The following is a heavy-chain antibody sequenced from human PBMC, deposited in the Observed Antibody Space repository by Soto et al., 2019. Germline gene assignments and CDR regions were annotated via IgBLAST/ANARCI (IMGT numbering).Heavy chain of an antibody. CDR3: AKVRSRYSSNAVDV. V-gene: IGHV3-23*01. CDR2: ISGADGST. CDR1: GFTFSSYA. Sequence: EVQLLESGGGLVQPGGSLRLSCAASGFTFSSYALSWVRQAPGKGLEWVSTISGADGSTYYADSVKGRFTISRDNSKKALYLQMSSMRAKDTAVFYCAKVRSRYSSNAVDVWGQGSTVTVSS. D-gene: IGHD6-13*01. J-gene: IGHJ6*01.